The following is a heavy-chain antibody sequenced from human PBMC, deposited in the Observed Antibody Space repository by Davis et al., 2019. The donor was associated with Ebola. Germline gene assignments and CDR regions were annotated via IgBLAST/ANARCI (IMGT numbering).Heavy chain of an antibody. J-gene: IGHJ4*02. D-gene: IGHD5-12*01. Sequence: SVQVSCKASGGTFSSYAISWVRQAPGQGLEWMGGIIPILGIANYAQKFQGRVTITADESTSTAYMELSSLRSEDTAVYYCASGLGYSGYEPFDNWGQGTLVTVSS. CDR1: GGTFSSYA. V-gene: IGHV1-69*10. CDR3: ASGLGYSGYEPFDN. CDR2: IIPILGIA.